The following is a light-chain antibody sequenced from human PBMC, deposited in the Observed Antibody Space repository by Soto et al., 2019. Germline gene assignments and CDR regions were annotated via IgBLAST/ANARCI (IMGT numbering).Light chain of an antibody. CDR3: AAWDDSLSGYV. CDR2: RNN. V-gene: IGLV1-47*01. Sequence: QSVLTQPPSASGTPGQRVTISCSGSSSNIESNYVYWYQQLPGTAPKLLIYRNNQRPSWVPDRFSGSKSGTSASLAISGLRSEDEADYYCAAWDDSLSGYVFGTGTRSPS. J-gene: IGLJ1*01. CDR1: SSNIESNY.